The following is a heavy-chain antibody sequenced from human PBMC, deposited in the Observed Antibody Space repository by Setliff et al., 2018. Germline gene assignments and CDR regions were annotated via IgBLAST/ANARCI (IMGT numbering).Heavy chain of an antibody. CDR3: ARVESMVRGKNILRHFDY. D-gene: IGHD3-10*01. CDR2: IMTIFGTA. CDR1: GGTFSNFV. J-gene: IGHJ4*02. Sequence: SVKVSCKTSGGTFSNFVVSWVRQAPGEGLEWMGGIMTIFGTADYAQNLQGRLTLTTDRSTSTVYMELGSLTTDDTAIYYCARVESMVRGKNILRHFDYWGQGTQVTVSS. V-gene: IGHV1-69*05.